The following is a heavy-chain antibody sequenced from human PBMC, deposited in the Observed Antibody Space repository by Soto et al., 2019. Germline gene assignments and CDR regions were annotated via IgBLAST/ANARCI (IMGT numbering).Heavy chain of an antibody. Sequence: QVRLEQSGAEVKEPGASVKVSCQASGYSFGNYDINWVRQAAGQGLEWMGWMNPNSGNTGYAQKLQGRLILTRDNSISTAYMELSSLTSEDTAAYYCVRGKGFITSPLLDPWGQGTLVTVSS. D-gene: IGHD3-10*01. CDR3: VRGKGFITSPLLDP. CDR2: MNPNSGNT. V-gene: IGHV1-8*01. J-gene: IGHJ5*02. CDR1: GYSFGNYD.